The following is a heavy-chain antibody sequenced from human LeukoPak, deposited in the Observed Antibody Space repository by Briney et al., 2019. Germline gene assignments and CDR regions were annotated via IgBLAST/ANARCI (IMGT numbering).Heavy chain of an antibody. J-gene: IGHJ4*02. V-gene: IGHV1-46*01. Sequence: ASVKVSCKASGYTFTSYYMHWVRQAPGQGLEGMGIINPSGGSTSYAQKFQGRVTMTRDMSTSTAYMELSRLRSDDTAVYYCARKYYYGSSIDYWGQGTLVTVSS. CDR2: INPSGGST. D-gene: IGHD3-10*01. CDR1: GYTFTSYY. CDR3: ARKYYYGSSIDY.